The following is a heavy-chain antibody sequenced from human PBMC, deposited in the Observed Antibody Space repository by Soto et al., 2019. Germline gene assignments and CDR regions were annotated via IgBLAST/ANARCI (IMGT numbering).Heavy chain of an antibody. CDR2: IYYSGST. J-gene: IGHJ6*02. D-gene: IGHD6-25*01. CDR1: VGSISSSSYY. CDR3: GLSTAYYYYGMDV. Sequence: PSETLSLTCTVSVGSISSSSYYWGWIRQPPGKGLEWIGSIYYSGSTYYNPSLKSRVTISVDTSKNQFSLKLSSVTAADTAVYYCGLSTAYYYYGMDVWGQGTTVTVSS. V-gene: IGHV4-39*01.